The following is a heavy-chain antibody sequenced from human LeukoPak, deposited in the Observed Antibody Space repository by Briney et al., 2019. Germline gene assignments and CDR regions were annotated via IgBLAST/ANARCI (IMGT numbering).Heavy chain of an antibody. D-gene: IGHD2-2*01. Sequence: GGSLRLSCAASGFTFSSYGMHWVRQAPGKGLEWVAVISYDGSNKYYADSVKGRFTISRDNSKNTLYLQMNGLRAEDTAVYYCAKDPYCSSTSCAIDNYYGMDVWGKGTTVTVSS. CDR1: GFTFSSYG. J-gene: IGHJ6*04. CDR2: ISYDGSNK. V-gene: IGHV3-30*18. CDR3: AKDPYCSSTSCAIDNYYGMDV.